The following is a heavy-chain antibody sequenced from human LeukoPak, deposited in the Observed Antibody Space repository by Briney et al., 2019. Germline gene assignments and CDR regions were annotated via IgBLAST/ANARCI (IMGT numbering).Heavy chain of an antibody. V-gene: IGHV3-74*01. CDR1: GFTFSSYW. D-gene: IGHD2-2*01. J-gene: IGHJ3*02. Sequence: GGSLRLSCAASGFTFSSYWMHWVRQAPGKGLVWVSRINSDGSSTSYADSVKGRFTISRDNAKNSLYLQMSDLRAEDTSVYYCARDYNYCSSGRCYDAFDIWGQGTMVTVSS. CDR3: ARDYNYCSSGRCYDAFDI. CDR2: INSDGSST.